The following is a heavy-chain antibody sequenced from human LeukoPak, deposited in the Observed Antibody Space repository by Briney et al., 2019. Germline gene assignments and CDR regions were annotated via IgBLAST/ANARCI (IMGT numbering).Heavy chain of an antibody. CDR2: IWYDGSNK. CDR3: ARISCTGGSCRPYSYYDMDV. J-gene: IGHJ6*02. Sequence: PGGSLRLSCAASGFTFSSYGFHWVRQAPGKGLEWVAVIWYDGSNKYYADSVKGRFTISRDNSKSTLYLQVNSLRAEDTAVYYCARISCTGGSCRPYSYYDMDVWGQGTTVTVSS. D-gene: IGHD2-15*01. CDR1: GFTFSSYG. V-gene: IGHV3-33*01.